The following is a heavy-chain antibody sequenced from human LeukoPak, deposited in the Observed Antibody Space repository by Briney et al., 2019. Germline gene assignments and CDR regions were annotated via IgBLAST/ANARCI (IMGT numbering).Heavy chain of an antibody. CDR1: GFTFSNCW. Sequence: PGGSLTLSCAASGFTFSNCWMNWVRQAPGKGLEWAGFIRSKAYGGTTEYAASVKGRFTISRDDSKSIAYLQMNSLKTEDTAVYYCTRDLGSSWSYWGQGTLVTVSS. V-gene: IGHV3-49*04. CDR2: IRSKAYGGTT. CDR3: TRDLGSSWSY. D-gene: IGHD6-13*01. J-gene: IGHJ4*02.